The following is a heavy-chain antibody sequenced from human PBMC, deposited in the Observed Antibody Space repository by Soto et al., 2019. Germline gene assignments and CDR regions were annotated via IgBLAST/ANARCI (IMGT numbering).Heavy chain of an antibody. J-gene: IGHJ6*02. CDR1: GYTFTGYY. CDR3: ARGYDFWSGYSDTRGV. Sequence: QVQLVQSGAEVKKPGASVKVSCKASGYTFTGYYMRWVRQAPGQGLEWMGWINPNSGGTNYAQKFQGRVTMTRDTSISTAYMELSRLRSDDTAVYYCARGYDFWSGYSDTRGVWGQGTTVTVSS. D-gene: IGHD3-3*01. V-gene: IGHV1-2*02. CDR2: INPNSGGT.